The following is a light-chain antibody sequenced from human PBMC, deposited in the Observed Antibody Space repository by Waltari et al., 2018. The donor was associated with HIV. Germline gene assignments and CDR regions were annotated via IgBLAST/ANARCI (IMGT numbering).Light chain of an antibody. CDR2: GAS. Sequence: PGERATLSCRASQNVSNDYFAWYQQRLGQAPRLLIYGASSRATGIPDRFSGSGSGTDFTLTISRLEPEDFAVYYCQQYDSSPGTFGGGTKVEIK. V-gene: IGKV3-20*01. CDR1: QNVSNDY. CDR3: QQYDSSPGT. J-gene: IGKJ4*01.